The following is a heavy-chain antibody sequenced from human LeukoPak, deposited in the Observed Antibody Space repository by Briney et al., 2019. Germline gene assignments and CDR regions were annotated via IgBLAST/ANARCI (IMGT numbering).Heavy chain of an antibody. D-gene: IGHD3-22*01. CDR1: GGSISSGSYY. V-gene: IGHV4-61*02. CDR3: ARAGGDSSGYPYYYYYMDV. J-gene: IGHJ6*03. CDR2: IYTSGST. Sequence: PSETLSLTCTVSGGSISSGSYYWSWIRQPAGKGLEWIGRIYTSGSTNYNPSLKSRVTISVDTSKNQFSLKLSSVTAADTAVYYCARAGGDSSGYPYYYYYMDVWGKGTTVTVSS.